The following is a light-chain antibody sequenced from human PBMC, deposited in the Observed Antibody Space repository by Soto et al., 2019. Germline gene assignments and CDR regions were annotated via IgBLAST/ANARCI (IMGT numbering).Light chain of an antibody. V-gene: IGLV1-51*01. CDR2: DNN. J-gene: IGLJ2*01. CDR3: GTWDSSLNGVV. CDR1: SSNIDNNY. Sequence: QSVLTQPPSVSAAPGQKVTISCSGSSSNIDNNYVSWYQQRPGTAPKLLIYDNNKRPSEIPDRFSGSKSGTSATLGITGLQTGDEADYHCGTWDSSLNGVVFGGGTKLTVL.